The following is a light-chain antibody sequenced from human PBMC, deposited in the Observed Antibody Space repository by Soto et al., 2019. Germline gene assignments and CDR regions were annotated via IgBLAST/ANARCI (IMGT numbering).Light chain of an antibody. V-gene: IGKV4-1*01. CDR3: QQHYSTPLT. Sequence: DIVMTQSPDSLAVSLGERATINCKSSQSVLYSSNNKNYLAWYQQKPGQPPKLLIYCASTRESGVPDRFSGSWSGTDFTLTISSLQAEDVAVYYCQQHYSTPLTFGGGTKVEIK. CDR1: QSVLYSSNNKNY. CDR2: CAS. J-gene: IGKJ4*01.